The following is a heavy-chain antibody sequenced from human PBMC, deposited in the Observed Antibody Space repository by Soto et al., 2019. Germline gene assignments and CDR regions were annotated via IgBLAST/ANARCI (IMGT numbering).Heavy chain of an antibody. CDR3: ARESVSYCNDY. J-gene: IGHJ4*02. CDR1: GFTFSSYG. CDR2: IWYDGINK. Sequence: QVQLVESGGGVVQPGRSLRLSCAASGFTFSSYGMHWVRQAPGKGLEWVAGIWYDGINKYYADSVKGRFTISRDNSKNTLYLQMNSLRAEDTAVYYCARESVSYCNDYWGQGTLVTVSS. V-gene: IGHV3-33*01. D-gene: IGHD1-26*01.